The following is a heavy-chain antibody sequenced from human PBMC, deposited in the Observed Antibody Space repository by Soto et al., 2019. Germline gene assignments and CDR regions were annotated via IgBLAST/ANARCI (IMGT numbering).Heavy chain of an antibody. D-gene: IGHD3-3*01. J-gene: IGHJ5*02. CDR1: GGTFSSYT. CDR3: ARDPEVGGFLEWLPSP. Sequence: ASVKVSCKASGGTFSSYTISWVRQAPGQGLEWMGRIIPILGIANYAQKFQGRVTITADKSTSTAYMELSSLRSEDTAVYYCARDPEVGGFLEWLPSPWGQGTLVTVSS. CDR2: IIPILGIA. V-gene: IGHV1-69*04.